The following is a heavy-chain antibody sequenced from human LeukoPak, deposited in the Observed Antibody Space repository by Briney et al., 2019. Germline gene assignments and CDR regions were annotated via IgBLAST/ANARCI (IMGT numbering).Heavy chain of an antibody. J-gene: IGHJ4*02. Sequence: SETLSLTCTVSGGSISSYYWSWIRQPPGKGLEWIGYIYYSGSTNYNPSLKSRVTISVDTSKNQFSLKLSSVTAADTAVYYCAGSGRYSYGRPFDYWGQGTLVTVSS. CDR2: IYYSGST. V-gene: IGHV4-59*01. CDR1: GGSISSYY. D-gene: IGHD5-18*01. CDR3: AGSGRYSYGRPFDY.